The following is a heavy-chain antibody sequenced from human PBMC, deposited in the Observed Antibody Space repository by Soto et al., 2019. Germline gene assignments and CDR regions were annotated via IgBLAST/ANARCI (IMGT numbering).Heavy chain of an antibody. CDR2: IYYGGST. J-gene: IGHJ4*01. D-gene: IGHD3-22*01. V-gene: IGHV4-39*01. CDR1: GGSISSSSYY. CDR3: ARHVLDYYDSSGYYYPDYFHY. Sequence: SETLSLTCTGSGGSISSSSYYQGWVRQPPGKGLEWVGSIYYGGSTYYNPSLKSRVTISVDTSKNQFSLKLSSVTAADTAVYYCARHVLDYYDSSGYYYPDYFHYWGHGTLVTVSS.